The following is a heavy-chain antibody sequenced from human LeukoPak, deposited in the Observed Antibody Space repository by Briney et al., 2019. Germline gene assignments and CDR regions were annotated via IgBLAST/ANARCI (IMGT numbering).Heavy chain of an antibody. V-gene: IGHV3-53*01. Sequence: GGSLNPSCEASGFTASTNNLSWVRQAPGKGLEWVSVIYSGGSTYYADSVKGRFTISRDNSKNTLYLQMNSLRAEDTAVYYCARDWGAGDYWGQGTLVTVSS. CDR1: GFTASTNN. J-gene: IGHJ4*02. CDR2: IYSGGST. D-gene: IGHD3-16*01. CDR3: ARDWGAGDY.